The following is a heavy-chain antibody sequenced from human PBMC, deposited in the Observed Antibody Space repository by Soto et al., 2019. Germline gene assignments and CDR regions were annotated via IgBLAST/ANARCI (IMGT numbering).Heavy chain of an antibody. CDR2: VFRSGSI. V-gene: IGHV4-61*01. CDR3: ARARNRYFDY. Sequence: QVQLQESGPGLVRPSESLTLTCNVSGGSMTTGSYFWSWIRQPPGQGLEWIGYVFRSGSINYSPSFKSGVTISIDTSKNQFSLMLKSVTAADTAVYFCARARNRYFDYWGQGALVTVSS. D-gene: IGHD1-1*01. CDR1: GGSMTTGSYF. J-gene: IGHJ4*02.